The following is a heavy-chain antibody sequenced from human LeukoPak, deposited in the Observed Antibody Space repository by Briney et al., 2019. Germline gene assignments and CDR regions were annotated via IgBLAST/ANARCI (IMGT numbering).Heavy chain of an antibody. J-gene: IGHJ6*04. CDR3: ARALVVSAAIGV. CDR2: IYYSGST. D-gene: IGHD2-2*01. Sequence: PSETLSLTCTVSGGSISSGGYYWSWIRQHPGKGLEWIGYIYYSGSTYYNPSLMIRVTISVDTSKNQLSLRLSSVPAADTAVYYCARALVVSAAIGVWGKGTTVTVSS. CDR1: GGSISSGGYY. V-gene: IGHV4-31*03.